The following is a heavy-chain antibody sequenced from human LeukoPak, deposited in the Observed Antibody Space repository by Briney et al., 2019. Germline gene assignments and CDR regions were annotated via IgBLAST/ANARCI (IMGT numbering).Heavy chain of an antibody. Sequence: GGSLRLSCAASGFTFSGSTMHWVRQASGKGLEWVGRIRSKANSYATAYAASVKGRFTISRDDSKNTAYLRMNSLKSEDTAVYFCTRGEVDLGDYWGQGALVTVSS. CDR2: IRSKANSYAT. V-gene: IGHV3-73*01. D-gene: IGHD3-16*01. CDR3: TRGEVDLGDY. J-gene: IGHJ4*02. CDR1: GFTFSGST.